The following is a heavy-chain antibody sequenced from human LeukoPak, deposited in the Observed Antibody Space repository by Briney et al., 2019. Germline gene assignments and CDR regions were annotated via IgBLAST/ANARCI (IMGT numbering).Heavy chain of an antibody. D-gene: IGHD5-24*01. CDR3: AKALGGYNVYAEYFQH. Sequence: GGSLRLSCAASGFTFSSYATSWVRQAPGKGLEWVSAISGSGGSTYYADSVKGRFTISRDNSKSTLYLQMNSLRAEDTAVYYCAKALGGYNVYAEYFQHWGQGTLVTVSS. V-gene: IGHV3-23*01. CDR1: GFTFSSYA. J-gene: IGHJ1*01. CDR2: ISGSGGST.